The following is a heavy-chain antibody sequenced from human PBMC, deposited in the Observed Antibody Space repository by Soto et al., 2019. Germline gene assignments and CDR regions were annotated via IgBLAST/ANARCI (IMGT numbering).Heavy chain of an antibody. Sequence: QVQLVESGGGVVQPGRSLRLSCAASGFTFSSYGMHWVRQAPGKGLEWVAVISYDGSNKYYADSVKGRFTISRDNSKNTLYLQMNSLRAEDTAVYYCAKEKSSSSGDLFGYWGQGTLVTVSS. CDR3: AKEKSSSSGDLFGY. J-gene: IGHJ4*02. CDR1: GFTFSSYG. D-gene: IGHD6-13*01. CDR2: ISYDGSNK. V-gene: IGHV3-30*18.